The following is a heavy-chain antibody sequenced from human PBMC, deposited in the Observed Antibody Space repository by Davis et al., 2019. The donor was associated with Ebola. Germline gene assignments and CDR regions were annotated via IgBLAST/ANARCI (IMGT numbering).Heavy chain of an antibody. Sequence: GESLKISCGGSGFTFSTYGMNWVRQAPGKGLEWVSGISSSGGNTYYADSVNGRFTISTDTSKNTLFLQMNSLRVEDTAVYYCAKVRFAGERVRGISSFDYWGRGTLVTVSS. CDR2: ISSSGGNT. J-gene: IGHJ4*02. CDR3: AKVRFAGERVRGISSFDY. D-gene: IGHD3-10*01. CDR1: GFTFSTYG. V-gene: IGHV3-23*01.